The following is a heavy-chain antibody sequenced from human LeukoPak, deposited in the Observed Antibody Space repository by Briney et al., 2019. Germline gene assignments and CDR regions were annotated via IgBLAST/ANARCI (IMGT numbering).Heavy chain of an antibody. D-gene: IGHD3-22*01. Sequence: ASVKVSCKASGYTFTSYGISWVRQAPGQGLEWMGWMNPNSGNTGYAQKFQGRVTMTRNTSISTAYMELSSLRSEDTAVYYCAANAPDSSGYKLDYWGQGTLVTVSS. J-gene: IGHJ4*02. CDR2: MNPNSGNT. V-gene: IGHV1-8*02. CDR3: AANAPDSSGYKLDY. CDR1: GYTFTSYG.